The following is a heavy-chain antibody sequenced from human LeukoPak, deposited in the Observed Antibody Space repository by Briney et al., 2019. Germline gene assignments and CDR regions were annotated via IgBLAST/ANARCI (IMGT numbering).Heavy chain of an antibody. Sequence: GASVKVSCKASGYTFTSYGISWVRQAPGQGLEWMGWISAYNGNTNYAQKLQGRVTMTTDTSTSTAYMELSSLRSEDTAVYYCARGDRTGTLYYYYYMDVWGKGTTVTVSS. D-gene: IGHD1-1*01. V-gene: IGHV1-18*01. CDR3: ARGDRTGTLYYYYYMDV. J-gene: IGHJ6*03. CDR1: GYTFTSYG. CDR2: ISAYNGNT.